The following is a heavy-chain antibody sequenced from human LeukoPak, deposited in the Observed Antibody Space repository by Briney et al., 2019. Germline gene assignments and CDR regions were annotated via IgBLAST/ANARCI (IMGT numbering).Heavy chain of an antibody. Sequence: GGSLRLSCAASGFTFSSYAMSWVRQAPGKGLEWVSAISGSGGSTYYADSVKGRFTISRDNSKNTLYLQMNSLRAEDTAVYYCAKASPDYYDSSGYASDYWGQGTLVTVSS. J-gene: IGHJ4*02. CDR2: ISGSGGST. V-gene: IGHV3-23*01. CDR1: GFTFSSYA. D-gene: IGHD3-22*01. CDR3: AKASPDYYDSSGYASDY.